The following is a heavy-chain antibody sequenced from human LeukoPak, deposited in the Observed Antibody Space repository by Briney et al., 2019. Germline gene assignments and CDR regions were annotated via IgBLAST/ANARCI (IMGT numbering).Heavy chain of an antibody. D-gene: IGHD6-19*01. CDR1: GFTVSSNY. J-gene: IGHJ3*02. CDR2: IYSGGST. Sequence: GGSLRLSCAASGFTVSSNYMSWVRQAPGKGLEWVSVIYSGGSTYYADSVKGRFTISRDNSKNTLYLDMNSLTAEDTAVYYCAKDYIAVAVDWGGAFDIWGQGTMVTVSS. V-gene: IGHV3-53*01. CDR3: AKDYIAVAVDWGGAFDI.